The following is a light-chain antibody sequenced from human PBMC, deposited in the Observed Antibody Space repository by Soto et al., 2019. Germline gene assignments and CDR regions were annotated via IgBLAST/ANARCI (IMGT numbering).Light chain of an antibody. Sequence: EIVLTQSPATLSLSPGNRATLSCRASQSVSSYLAWYQQKPGQAPRLLIYDASNSATGIPARFSGSGSGTDFTLTITGLEPEDFAVYYCHQRSNWPSTFGGGTKVEI. CDR3: HQRSNWPST. CDR1: QSVSSY. J-gene: IGKJ4*02. CDR2: DAS. V-gene: IGKV3-11*01.